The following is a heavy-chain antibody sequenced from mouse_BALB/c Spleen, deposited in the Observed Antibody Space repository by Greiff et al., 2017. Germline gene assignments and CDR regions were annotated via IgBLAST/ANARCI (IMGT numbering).Heavy chain of an antibody. CDR2: ISSGSSTI. CDR1: GFTFSSFG. CDR3: ARRTTVVDFDY. J-gene: IGHJ2*01. Sequence: DVKLVESGGGLVQPGGSRKLSCAASGFTFSSFGMHWVRQAPEKGLEWVAYISSGSSTIYYADTVKGRFTISRDNPKNTLFLQMTSLRSEDTAMYYCARRTTVVDFDYWGQGTTLTVSS. D-gene: IGHD1-1*01. V-gene: IGHV5-17*02.